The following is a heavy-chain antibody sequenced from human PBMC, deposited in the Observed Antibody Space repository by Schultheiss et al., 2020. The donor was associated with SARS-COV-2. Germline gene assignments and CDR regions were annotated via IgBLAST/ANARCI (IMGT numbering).Heavy chain of an antibody. CDR2: INPNSGGT. J-gene: IGHJ4*02. D-gene: IGHD3-16*01. Sequence: ASVKVSCKASGYTFTGYYMHWVRQAPGQGLEWMGWINPNSGGTNYAQKFQGRVTMTRDTSTSTVYMELSSLRSEDTAVYYCARDLLDPMGGFDYWGQGTLVTVSS. V-gene: IGHV1-2*02. CDR1: GYTFTGYY. CDR3: ARDLLDPMGGFDY.